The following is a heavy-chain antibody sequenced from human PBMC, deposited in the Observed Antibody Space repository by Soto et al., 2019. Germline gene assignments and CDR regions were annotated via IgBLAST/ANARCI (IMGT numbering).Heavy chain of an antibody. CDR1: GLTFSSYS. V-gene: IGHV3-23*01. D-gene: IGHD4-4*01. J-gene: IGHJ3*02. Sequence: GGSLRLSCAASGLTFSSYSMSWVRQAPGKGLEWVSAISGSGGSTYYADSVKGRFTISRDNSKNTLYLQMNSLRAEDTAVYYCAKDWRLQYEGDAFDIWGQGTMVTVSS. CDR3: AKDWRLQYEGDAFDI. CDR2: ISGSGGST.